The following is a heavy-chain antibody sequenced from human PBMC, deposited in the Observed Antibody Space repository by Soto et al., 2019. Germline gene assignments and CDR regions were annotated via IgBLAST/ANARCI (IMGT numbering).Heavy chain of an antibody. J-gene: IGHJ6*02. Sequence: QVQLVQSGAEVKKPGASVKVSCKASGYTFTSYGISWVRQAPGQGLEWMGWISAYNGNTNYAQKLQGRVTMTTDTSTSTAYMELRSLSSDDTAVYYCARVGEWVSSGYYVPRYYYGMDVWGQGTTVTVSS. CDR3: ARVGEWVSSGYYVPRYYYGMDV. V-gene: IGHV1-18*01. CDR1: GYTFTSYG. D-gene: IGHD3-22*01. CDR2: ISAYNGNT.